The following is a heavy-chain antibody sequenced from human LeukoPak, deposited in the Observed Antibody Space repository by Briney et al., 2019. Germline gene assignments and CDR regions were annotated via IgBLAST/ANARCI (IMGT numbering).Heavy chain of an antibody. CDR1: GYTFTSYD. CDR2: MNPNSGNT. CDR3: ARSDSVVPAATTRNWFDP. Sequence: GASVKVSCKASGYTFTSYDINWVRQATGQGLEWMGWMNPNSGNTGYAQKFQGRVTMTRDTSISTAYMELSRLRSDDTAVYYCARSDSVVPAATTRNWFDPWGQGTLVTVSS. J-gene: IGHJ5*02. V-gene: IGHV1-8*01. D-gene: IGHD2-2*01.